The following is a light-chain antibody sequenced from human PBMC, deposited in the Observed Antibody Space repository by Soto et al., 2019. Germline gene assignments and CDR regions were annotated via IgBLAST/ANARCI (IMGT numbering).Light chain of an antibody. CDR1: SSNIGSKS. CDR2: RNN. Sequence: QSALTQPPSASGTPGQRVTISCSGSSSNIGSKSVNWYQQVPGTAPRLLIYRNNQRPSGVPDRFSGSKSGSSVSLAISGLQSQDEADYYCALWDDSLNGLVFGTGTKLTVL. CDR3: ALWDDSLNGLV. V-gene: IGLV1-44*01. J-gene: IGLJ1*01.